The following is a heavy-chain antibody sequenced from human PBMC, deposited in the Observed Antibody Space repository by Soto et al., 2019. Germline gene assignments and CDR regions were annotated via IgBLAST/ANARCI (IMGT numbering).Heavy chain of an antibody. V-gene: IGHV4-39*01. CDR3: ASHIEFSGSSVFDS. D-gene: IGHD6-6*01. J-gene: IGHJ4*02. CDR1: GGSLSSSSFF. Sequence: QLQLQESGPRLVKPSETLSLTCAVSGGSLSSSSFFWGWIRQPPGKGLEWIGSMHSRGRSYYNAPLKSRLTISVDTSKNQFSLRLTSVAATDTAVYFCASHIEFSGSSVFDSWGQGTLVTVSS. CDR2: MHSRGRS.